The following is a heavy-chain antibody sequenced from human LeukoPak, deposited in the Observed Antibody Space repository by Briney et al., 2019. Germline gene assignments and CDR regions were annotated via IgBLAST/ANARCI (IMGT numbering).Heavy chain of an antibody. CDR1: GFTFSSYG. D-gene: IGHD1-14*01. J-gene: IGHJ4*02. CDR3: ARGVVGRSWVDY. V-gene: IGHV3-33*01. CDR2: IWYDGSNK. Sequence: TGGSLRLSCAASGFTFSSYGMHWVRQAPGKGLEWVAVIWYDGSNKYYADSVKGRFTISRDNSKNTLYLQMNSLRAEDTAVYYCARGVVGRSWVDYWGQGTLVTVSS.